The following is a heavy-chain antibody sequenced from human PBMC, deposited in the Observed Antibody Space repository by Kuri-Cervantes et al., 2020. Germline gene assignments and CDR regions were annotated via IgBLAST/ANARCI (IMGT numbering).Heavy chain of an antibody. CDR3: ARGPILTGYYSHYYYMDV. V-gene: IGHV4-61*01. J-gene: IGHJ6*03. CDR1: GGSASSGSYY. CDR2: IYYSGST. D-gene: IGHD3-9*01. Sequence: SETLSLTCTVSGGSASSGSYYWSWIRQPPGKGLEWIGYIYYSGSTNYNPSLKSRVTISVDTSKNQFSLKLSSVTAADTAVYYCARGPILTGYYSHYYYMDVWGKGTTVTVSS.